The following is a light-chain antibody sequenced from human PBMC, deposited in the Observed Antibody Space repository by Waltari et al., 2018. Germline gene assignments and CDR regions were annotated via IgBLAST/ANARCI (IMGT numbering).Light chain of an antibody. V-gene: IGKV3-20*01. CDR2: DAS. CDR1: QSVYSSY. J-gene: IGKJ2*01. CDR3: QQYSYSPNT. Sequence: EIVLTQSPGTLSLSPGQRATLSCRASQSVYSSYLAWYQQKPGQAPRLLIFDASNRASSIPDRFSGSGSGTDFTLTISRLEPEEIAVYFCQQYSYSPNTCGQGTKLEI.